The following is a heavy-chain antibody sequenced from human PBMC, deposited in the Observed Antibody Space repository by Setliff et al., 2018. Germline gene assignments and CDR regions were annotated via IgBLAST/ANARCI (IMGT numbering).Heavy chain of an antibody. CDR3: ARTGTYRYFDL. D-gene: IGHD1-1*01. CDR1: GGSISSYY. Sequence: KASETLSLTCTVSGGSISSYYWSWIRQPPGKGLEWIGYIFFSGTTSYNPSLKSRVTISGDTSKNQFSLKLSSVTAADTAVYYCARTGTYRYFDLWGQGTLVTVSS. V-gene: IGHV4-59*08. J-gene: IGHJ4*02. CDR2: IFFSGTT.